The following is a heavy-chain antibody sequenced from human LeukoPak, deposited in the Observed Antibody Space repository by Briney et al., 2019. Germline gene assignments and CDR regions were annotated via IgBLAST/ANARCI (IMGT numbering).Heavy chain of an antibody. Sequence: SETLSLTCTVSGGSISSYYWSWIRQPPGKGLEWIGYIYYSGSTNYNPSLKSRVTISVDTSKNQFSLKLSSVTAADTAVYYCARVRDDFWSGYLNWNAFDIWGQGTMVTVSS. D-gene: IGHD3-3*01. CDR2: IYYSGST. CDR1: GGSISSYY. V-gene: IGHV4-59*01. J-gene: IGHJ3*02. CDR3: ARVRDDFWSGYLNWNAFDI.